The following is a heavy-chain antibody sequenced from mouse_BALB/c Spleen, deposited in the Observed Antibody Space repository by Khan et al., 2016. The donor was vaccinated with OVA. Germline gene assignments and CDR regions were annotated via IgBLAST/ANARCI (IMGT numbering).Heavy chain of an antibody. Sequence: EVKLEVSGGGLVQPGGSMKLSCVASGFTFSNYWMNWVRQSPEKGLEWVAEIRLKSDDYVSHYAESGKGRFTISRDDSKTSVYLQMNNSKDEDTGIYYCLILLWGQGTTLTVSS. V-gene: IGHV6-3*01. CDR3: LILL. CDR1: GFTFSNYW. J-gene: IGHJ2*01. CDR2: IRLKSDDYVS.